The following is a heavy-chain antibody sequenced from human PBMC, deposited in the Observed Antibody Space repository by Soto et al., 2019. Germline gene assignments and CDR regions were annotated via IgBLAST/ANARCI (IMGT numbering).Heavy chain of an antibody. CDR1: GFTFSSYW. J-gene: IGHJ4*02. D-gene: IGHD2-15*01. Sequence: GGSLRLSCAASGFTFSSYWMHWVRQAPGKGLVWVSRINSDGSSTSYADSVKGRFTISRDNAKNTLYLQMNSLRAEDTAVYYCAREVVVAAYVDYWGQGTLVTVSS. CDR3: AREVVVAAYVDY. V-gene: IGHV3-74*01. CDR2: INSDGSST.